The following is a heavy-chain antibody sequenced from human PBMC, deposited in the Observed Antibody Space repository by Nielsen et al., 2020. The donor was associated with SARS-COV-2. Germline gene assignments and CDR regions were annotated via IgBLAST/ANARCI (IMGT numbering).Heavy chain of an antibody. J-gene: IGHJ5*02. CDR3: AKREQLVNWFDP. CDR1: GFTFSSYG. CDR2: IRYDGSNK. D-gene: IGHD6-6*01. V-gene: IGHV3-30*02. Sequence: GESLKISCAASGFTFSSYGMHWVRQAPGKGLEWVAFIRYDGSNKYYADSVKGRFTISRDNSKNTLYLQMNSLRAEDTAVYYCAKREQLVNWFDPWGQGTLDTVSS.